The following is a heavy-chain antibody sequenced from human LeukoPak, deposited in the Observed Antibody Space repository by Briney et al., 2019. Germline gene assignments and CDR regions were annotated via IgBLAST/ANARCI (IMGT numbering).Heavy chain of an antibody. CDR1: GGSFSGYY. D-gene: IGHD3-10*01. CDR2: INHSGST. J-gene: IGHJ4*02. CDR3: ARVEGKYYYGSGSIDY. Sequence: SETLSLTCAVYGGSFSGYYWSWIRQPPGKGLEWIGEINHSGSTNYNPSLKSRVTISVDTSKNQFSLKLSSVTAADTAVYYCARVEGKYYYGSGSIDYWGQGTLVTVSS. V-gene: IGHV4-34*01.